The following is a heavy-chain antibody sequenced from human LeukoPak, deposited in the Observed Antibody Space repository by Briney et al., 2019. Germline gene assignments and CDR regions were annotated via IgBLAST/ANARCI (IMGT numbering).Heavy chain of an antibody. J-gene: IGHJ4*02. V-gene: IGHV5-51*01. Sequence: GESLKISCKGSGYSFTNYWICWGRQMPGQGLELMGPICPGDSDTPHSPSFHGQVTISADKSISTAYLQWSSLKASDTAMYYCARRMTRGVITSPFDSWGQGTLVSVSS. CDR1: GYSFTNYW. CDR3: ARRMTRGVITSPFDS. CDR2: ICPGDSDT. D-gene: IGHD3-10*01.